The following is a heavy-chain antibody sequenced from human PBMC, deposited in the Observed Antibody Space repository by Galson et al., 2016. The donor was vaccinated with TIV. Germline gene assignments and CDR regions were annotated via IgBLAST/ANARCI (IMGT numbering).Heavy chain of an antibody. CDR3: ARHVDEREYCSGDSCYSLRGWFDP. D-gene: IGHD2-15*01. J-gene: IGHJ5*02. CDR2: LFYGGST. Sequence: SETLSLTCDVSGASISNSAYYWGWIRQPPGKGLEWIGSLFYGGSTYYNPSLKSRVTISGDTSKNQFSLKLTSVTAADTAVYYCARHVDEREYCSGDSCYSLRGWFDPWGQGTLVTVSS. CDR1: GASISNSAYY. V-gene: IGHV4-39*01.